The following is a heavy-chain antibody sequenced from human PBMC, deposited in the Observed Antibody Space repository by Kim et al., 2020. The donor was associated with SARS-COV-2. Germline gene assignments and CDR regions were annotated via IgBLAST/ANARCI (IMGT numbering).Heavy chain of an antibody. CDR3: ARDLVSAGPAYYYYGMDV. CDR2: IIPIFGTA. D-gene: IGHD6-19*01. J-gene: IGHJ6*02. Sequence: SVKVSCKASGGTFSSYAISWVRQAPGQGLEWMGGIIPIFGTANYAQKFQGRVTITADESTSTAYMELSSLRSEDTAVYYCARDLVSAGPAYYYYGMDVWGQGTTVTVSS. CDR1: GGTFSSYA. V-gene: IGHV1-69*13.